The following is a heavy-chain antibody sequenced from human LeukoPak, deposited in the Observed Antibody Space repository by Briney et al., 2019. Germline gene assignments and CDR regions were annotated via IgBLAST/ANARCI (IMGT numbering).Heavy chain of an antibody. CDR3: ASLYDGSGSYTWFDP. V-gene: IGHV4-4*02. CDR1: GGSISSSNW. CDR2: IYHSGST. Sequence: SETLSLTCAVSGGSISSSNWWSWVRQPPGKGLEWIGEIYHSGSTNYNPSLKSRVTISVDKSKNQFSLKLSSVTAADTAVYYCASLYDGSGSYTWFDPWGQGTLVTVSS. J-gene: IGHJ5*02. D-gene: IGHD3-10*01.